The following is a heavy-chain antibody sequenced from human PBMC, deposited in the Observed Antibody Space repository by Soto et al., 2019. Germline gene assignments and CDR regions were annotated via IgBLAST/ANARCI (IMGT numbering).Heavy chain of an antibody. CDR1: DGYISSGGYC. Sequence: TLSLTCAVSDGYISSGGYCWSWIRQPPGKGLEWIGYIYHSGSTYYNPSLKSRVTISVDRSKNQFSLKLSSVTAADTAVYYFARERGYGDPDFDCWGQGILVTVPQ. CDR2: IYHSGST. CDR3: ARERGYGDPDFDC. V-gene: IGHV4-30-2*01. D-gene: IGHD4-17*01. J-gene: IGHJ4*02.